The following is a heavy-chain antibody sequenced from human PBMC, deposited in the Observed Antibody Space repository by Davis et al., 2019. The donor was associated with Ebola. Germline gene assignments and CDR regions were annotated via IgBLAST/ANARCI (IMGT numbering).Heavy chain of an antibody. CDR2: INAGNGNT. CDR3: ARWGQAIRNYYYGMDV. D-gene: IGHD3-16*01. V-gene: IGHV1-3*01. J-gene: IGHJ6*02. Sequence: AASVKVSCKASGYTFTSYAMHWVRQAPGQRLEWMGWINAGNGNTKYSQKFQGRVTITRDTSASTAYMELSSLRSENTAVYYCARWGQAIRNYYYGMDVWGQGTTVTVSS. CDR1: GYTFTSYA.